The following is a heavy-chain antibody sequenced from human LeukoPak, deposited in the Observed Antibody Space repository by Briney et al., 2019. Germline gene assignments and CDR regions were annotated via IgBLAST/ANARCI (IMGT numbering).Heavy chain of an antibody. J-gene: IGHJ4*02. CDR3: ARGTIFGH. D-gene: IGHD3-3*01. CDR1: GGSISSYY. V-gene: IGHV4-34*01. Sequence: SETLSLTCTVSGGSISSYYWSWIRQPPGKGLEWIGEINHSGSTNYNPSLKSRVTISVDTSKNQFSLKLSSVTAADTAVYYCARGTIFGHWGQGTLVTVSS. CDR2: INHSGST.